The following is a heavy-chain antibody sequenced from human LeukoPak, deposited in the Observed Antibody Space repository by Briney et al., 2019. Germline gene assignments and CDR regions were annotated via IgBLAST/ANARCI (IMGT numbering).Heavy chain of an antibody. CDR2: KYYSGSA. D-gene: IGHD6-19*01. V-gene: IGHV4-31*03. Sequence: SQTLSLTCNVSGVSVSDGRYYWTWIRQHPGKGLEWIGYKYYSGSAKYNPSLKSRLTISIDTSKNQFSLQLSSVTAADTAVYYCARAEKAVTGTLDSWGQGTLITVSS. J-gene: IGHJ4*02. CDR3: ARAEKAVTGTLDS. CDR1: GVSVSDGRYY.